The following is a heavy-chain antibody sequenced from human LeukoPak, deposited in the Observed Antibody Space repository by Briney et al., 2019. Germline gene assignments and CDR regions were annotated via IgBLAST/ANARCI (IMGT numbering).Heavy chain of an antibody. CDR2: ISWDSGSI. Sequence: GGSLRLSCVVSGFIFDDYAMHWVRQAPGKGLEWVSGISWDSGSIGYADSVKGRFTISRDNAKNSLYLQMNSLRAEDTALYYCAKGHDYGDYGPDYWGQGTLVTVSS. V-gene: IGHV3-9*01. CDR3: AKGHDYGDYGPDY. CDR1: GFIFDDYA. J-gene: IGHJ4*02. D-gene: IGHD4-17*01.